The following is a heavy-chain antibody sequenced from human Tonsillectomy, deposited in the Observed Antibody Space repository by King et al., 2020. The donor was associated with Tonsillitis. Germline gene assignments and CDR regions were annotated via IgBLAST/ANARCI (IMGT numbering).Heavy chain of an antibody. CDR1: GFTFRSYV. CDR3: AKRSGLRFLEWLLYGGYFDY. Sequence: VQLVESGGGLVQPGGSLRLSCAASGFTFRSYVMSWVRQAPGKGLEWVSASSGSGGSTYYADSGKGRFTISRDNSKSTLYLQKNSLRAEDTAVYYCAKRSGLRFLEWLLYGGYFDYWGQGTLVTVSS. D-gene: IGHD3-3*01. V-gene: IGHV3-23*04. CDR2: SSGSGGST. J-gene: IGHJ4*02.